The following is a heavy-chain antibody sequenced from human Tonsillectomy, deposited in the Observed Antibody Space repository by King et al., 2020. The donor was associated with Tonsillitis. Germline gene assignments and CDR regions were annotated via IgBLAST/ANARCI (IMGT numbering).Heavy chain of an antibody. Sequence: VQLVESGGGLVKPGGSLRLSCADSGFTFSDYYMSWIRQAPGKGLEWMSYINPSGTNTNYVDSVRGGFTISRDKAKNSMFLQMNSLRAEDTGVYYCGREYWCAFDIWGQGTMVTVSS. CDR3: GREYWCAFDI. CDR2: INPSGTNT. V-gene: IGHV3-11*04. CDR1: GFTFSDYY. J-gene: IGHJ3*02. D-gene: IGHD2-8*02.